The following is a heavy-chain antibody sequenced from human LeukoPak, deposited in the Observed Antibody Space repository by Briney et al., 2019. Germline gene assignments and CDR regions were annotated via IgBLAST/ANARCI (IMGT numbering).Heavy chain of an antibody. J-gene: IGHJ4*02. CDR1: GGSISSSSYY. CDR3: ARLSLYYDILTGYYRAEFFDY. CDR2: IYYSGST. Sequence: PSETLSLTCTVSGGSISSSSYYWGWIRQPPGTGLEWIGSIYYSGSTYYNPSLKSRVTISVDTSKNQFSLKLSSVTAADTAVYYCARLSLYYDILTGYYRAEFFDYWGQGTLVTVSS. V-gene: IGHV4-39*07. D-gene: IGHD3-9*01.